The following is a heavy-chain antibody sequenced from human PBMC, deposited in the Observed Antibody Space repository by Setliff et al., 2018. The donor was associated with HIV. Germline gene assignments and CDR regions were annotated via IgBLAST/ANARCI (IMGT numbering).Heavy chain of an antibody. CDR2: IIPIFGTA. CDR3: ARHRVGGGYSGYDFDY. V-gene: IGHV1-69*06. CDR1: GGTFSSYA. Sequence: GASVKVSCKASGGTFSSYAISWVRQAPGQGLEWMGRIIPIFGTANYAQKFQGRVTITADKSTSTAYMELSSLRSEDTAVYYCARHRVGGGYSGYDFDYWGQGTLVTVSS. J-gene: IGHJ4*02. D-gene: IGHD5-12*01.